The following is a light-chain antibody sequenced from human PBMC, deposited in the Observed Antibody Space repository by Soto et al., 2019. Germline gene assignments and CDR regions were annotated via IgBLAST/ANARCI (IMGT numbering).Light chain of an antibody. V-gene: IGLV2-23*01. CDR1: SSDVGTYNL. Sequence: SALTVPAAASGSPGQSITISCTGTSSDVGTYNLVSWYQQHPGKGPKLMIYQGTKRPSGVSNRFSGSKSGNTASLTISDLQAEDEADYYCCSYAADRIYVFGSGTKVTVL. J-gene: IGLJ1*01. CDR2: QGT. CDR3: CSYAADRIYV.